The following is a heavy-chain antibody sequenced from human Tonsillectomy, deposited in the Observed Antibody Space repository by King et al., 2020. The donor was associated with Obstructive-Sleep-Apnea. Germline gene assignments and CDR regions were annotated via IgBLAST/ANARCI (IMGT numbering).Heavy chain of an antibody. J-gene: IGHJ6*02. Sequence: QLQESGPGLVKPSQTLSLTCSVSGGSISSGDYYWSWIRQPPGKGLEWIGYIYYSGSAYYNSSLKSRLTISLDTSKNQFSLRLSSVTAADTAVYYCARGGLWFGEYPIWGQGTTVTVSS. D-gene: IGHD3-10*01. CDR2: IYYSGSA. CDR1: GGSISSGDYY. V-gene: IGHV4-30-4*01. CDR3: ARGGLWFGEYPI.